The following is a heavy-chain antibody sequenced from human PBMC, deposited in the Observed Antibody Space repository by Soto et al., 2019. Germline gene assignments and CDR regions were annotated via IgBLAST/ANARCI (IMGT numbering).Heavy chain of an antibody. CDR1: GGSIRESGLY. J-gene: IGHJ6*03. CDR2: IFFSGRT. V-gene: IGHV4-39*01. Sequence: ETLSLTCTVSGGSIRESGLYWGWIRQSPGKGLEWIGSIFFSGRTHYNPSLKSRVSISIDASKNQFFLNVISVTAADTGVYYCVRSLMDVWGKGTTVTVSS. CDR3: VRSLMDV.